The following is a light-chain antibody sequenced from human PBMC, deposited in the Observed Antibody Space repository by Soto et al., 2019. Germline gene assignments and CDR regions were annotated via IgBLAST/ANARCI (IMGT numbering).Light chain of an antibody. J-gene: IGLJ2*01. V-gene: IGLV2-11*01. CDR2: DVS. CDR1: SSDVVGYNY. CDR3: CSYAGSYTFVV. Sequence: QSALTQPRSVSGSPGQSVTISCTGTSSDVVGYNYVSWYQQYPGKAPKLMIYDVSQRPSGVPDRFSGSKSGNTASLTISGLQAEDEADYYCCSYAGSYTFVVFGGGTKLTVL.